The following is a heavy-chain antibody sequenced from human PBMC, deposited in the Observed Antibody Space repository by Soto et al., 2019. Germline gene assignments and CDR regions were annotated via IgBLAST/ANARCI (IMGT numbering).Heavy chain of an antibody. CDR1: GGSVSSGSYY. CDR2: IYYSGST. CDR3: ASLYGSGSYFSYYYGMDV. J-gene: IGHJ6*02. D-gene: IGHD3-10*01. V-gene: IGHV4-61*01. Sequence: SETLSLTCTVSGGSVSSGSYYWSWIRQPPGKGLEWIGYIYYSGSTNYNPSLKSRVTISVDTSKNQFSLKLSSVTAADTAVYYCASLYGSGSYFSYYYGMDVWGQGTTVTVSS.